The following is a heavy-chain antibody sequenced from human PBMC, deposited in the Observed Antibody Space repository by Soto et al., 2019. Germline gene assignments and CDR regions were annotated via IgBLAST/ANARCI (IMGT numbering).Heavy chain of an antibody. CDR1: GGSFSGYY. CDR2: INHSGVS. D-gene: IGHD2-21*01. Sequence: PSETPSLTCAVYGGSFSGYYWTWIRQRPGKGLEWIGEINHSGVSNYNPSLKSRVTFSVDTSKNHFSLMLRSVTAADTGVYYCARGFGVTAPCIRGHSYPLDYSAQGTLVTGSS. J-gene: IGHJ4*02. CDR3: ARGFGVTAPCIRGHSYPLDY. V-gene: IGHV4-34*01.